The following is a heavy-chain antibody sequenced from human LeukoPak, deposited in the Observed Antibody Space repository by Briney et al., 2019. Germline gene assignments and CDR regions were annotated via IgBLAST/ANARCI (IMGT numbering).Heavy chain of an antibody. CDR1: GFTFSGYA. CDR2: ISGSGGST. D-gene: IGHD2-15*01. V-gene: IGHV3-23*01. Sequence: GGSLRLSCAASGFTFSGYAMSWVRQAPGKGLEWVSAISGSGGSTYYADSVKGRFTISRDNSKNTLYLQMNSLRAEDTAVYYCAKGLYCSGGSCYPYYYYYMDVWGKGTTVTVSS. CDR3: AKGLYCSGGSCYPYYYYYMDV. J-gene: IGHJ6*03.